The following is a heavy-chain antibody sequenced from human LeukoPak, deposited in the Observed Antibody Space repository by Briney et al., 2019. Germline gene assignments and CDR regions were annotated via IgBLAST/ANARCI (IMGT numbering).Heavy chain of an antibody. Sequence: SETLSLTCAVYGGSFSGYYWSWIRQPPGKGLEWIGEINHSGSTNSNPSLKSRVTISVDTSKNQFSLKLSSVTAADTAVYYCARGPSFYGYYYYGMDVWGQGTTVTVSS. CDR1: GGSFSGYY. D-gene: IGHD3-10*01. V-gene: IGHV4-34*01. J-gene: IGHJ6*02. CDR3: ARGPSFYGYYYYGMDV. CDR2: INHSGST.